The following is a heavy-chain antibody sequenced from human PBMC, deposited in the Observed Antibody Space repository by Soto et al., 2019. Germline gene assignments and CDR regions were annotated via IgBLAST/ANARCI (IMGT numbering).Heavy chain of an antibody. CDR1: GFTFRNHG. CDR2: IWHDGSNK. D-gene: IGHD3-16*01. J-gene: IGHJ4*02. V-gene: IGHV3-33*01. Sequence: QVQLVESGGGVVQPGRSLRLSCTGSGFTFRNHGMHWVRQAPGKGLEWVAVIWHDGSNKYYADSVKGRFTISRDDSKNTLYLQMNSLRAEDTAVYLCAGDVGGGQLPGLWGQGTLVTVSS. CDR3: AGDVGGGQLPGL.